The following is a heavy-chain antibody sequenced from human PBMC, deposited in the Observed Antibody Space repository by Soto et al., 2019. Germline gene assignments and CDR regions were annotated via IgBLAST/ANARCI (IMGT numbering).Heavy chain of an antibody. V-gene: IGHV4-59*01. CDR2: IYYSGSI. CDR3: AKTPYSSSGGYFDY. Sequence: SETLSLTCTVSGGSISSYYWSWIRQPPGKGLEWIGYIYYSGSIGYAASVKGRFTISRDNAKNSLYLQMNSLRAEDTALYYCAKTPYSSSGGYFDYWGQGTLVTVSS. D-gene: IGHD6-13*01. J-gene: IGHJ4*02. CDR1: GGSISSYY.